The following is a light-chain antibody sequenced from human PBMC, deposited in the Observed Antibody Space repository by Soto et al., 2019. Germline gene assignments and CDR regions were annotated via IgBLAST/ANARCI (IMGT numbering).Light chain of an antibody. CDR1: QGIRSA. V-gene: IGKV1-13*02. CDR2: AAS. J-gene: IGKJ1*01. Sequence: AIQVTQSPSSLSASVGDRVTITCRTSQGIRSALGWYQQKPGKAPELLIYAASTLQSGVPSRFSGSGSGTDFTLTISCLQSEDFATYYCQQYYSFPRTFGQGTKVDIK. CDR3: QQYYSFPRT.